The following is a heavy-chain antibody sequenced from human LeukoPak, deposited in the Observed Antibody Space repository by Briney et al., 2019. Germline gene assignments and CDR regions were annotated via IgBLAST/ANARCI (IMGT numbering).Heavy chain of an antibody. CDR3: ARHYYYGDY. J-gene: IGHJ4*02. D-gene: IGHD3-10*01. V-gene: IGHV3-7*01. CDR1: RFTFSNHY. Sequence: GGSLRLSCVASRFTFSNHYMSWVRQAPGKGLEWVATIKPDGSETFYVDSVKGRFTVSRDNAKNSLYLQMNNLRAEDTAVYYCARHYYYGDYWGQGTLVTVSS. CDR2: IKPDGSET.